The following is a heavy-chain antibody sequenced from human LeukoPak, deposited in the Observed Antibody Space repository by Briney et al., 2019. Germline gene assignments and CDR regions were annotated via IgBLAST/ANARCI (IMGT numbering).Heavy chain of an antibody. Sequence: GASVKVSCKASGYTFTSYAMHWVRQAPGQRLEWMGWINAGNGNTKYSQKFQGRVTITRDTSASTAYMELSSLRSEDTAVYYCATALNIAVALFDCWGQGTLVTVSS. CDR3: ATALNIAVALFDC. D-gene: IGHD6-19*01. V-gene: IGHV1-3*01. CDR2: INAGNGNT. CDR1: GYTFTSYA. J-gene: IGHJ4*02.